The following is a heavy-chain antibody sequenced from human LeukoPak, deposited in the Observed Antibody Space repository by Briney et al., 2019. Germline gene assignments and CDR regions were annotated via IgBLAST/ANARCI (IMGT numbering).Heavy chain of an antibody. CDR1: GFTFSSYG. V-gene: IGHV3-30*18. CDR3: AKDSNYYDSSGHTWDFQH. Sequence: GGSLRLSCAASGFTFSSYGMHWVRQAPGKGLEWVAVISYDGSNKYYADSVKGRFTISRDNSKNTLYLQMNSLRAEDTAVYYCAKDSNYYDSSGHTWDFQHWGQGTLVTVSS. J-gene: IGHJ1*01. D-gene: IGHD3-22*01. CDR2: ISYDGSNK.